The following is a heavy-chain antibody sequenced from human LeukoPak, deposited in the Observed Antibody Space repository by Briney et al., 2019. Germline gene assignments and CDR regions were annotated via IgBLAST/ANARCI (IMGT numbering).Heavy chain of an antibody. CDR2: ISGSDATT. J-gene: IGHJ3*01. CDR3: AKGGGRPLDDAFDV. CDR1: GFTFSNFP. Sequence: GGSLRLSCAVSGFTFSNFPMSWVRQAPGKGLVCVSSISGSDATTYYADSVKGRFTISRDNSRNTLHLRMNSLRAEDTAIYYCAKGGGRPLDDAFDVWGQGTMVTVSS. V-gene: IGHV3-23*01.